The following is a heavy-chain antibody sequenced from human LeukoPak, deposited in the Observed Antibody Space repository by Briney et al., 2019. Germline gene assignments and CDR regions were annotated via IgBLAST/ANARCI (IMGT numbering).Heavy chain of an antibody. Sequence: GGSLRLSCAASGFTFSDYYMSWLRQAPGKGLGSISYISGSGSDTNYADSVRGRFTISRDNAKNSLYLQMNSLTADDTAVYYCAISARIPEAWGQGTLVTVSS. CDR1: GFTFSDYY. CDR3: AISARIPEA. V-gene: IGHV3-11*03. J-gene: IGHJ4*02. CDR2: ISGSGSDT.